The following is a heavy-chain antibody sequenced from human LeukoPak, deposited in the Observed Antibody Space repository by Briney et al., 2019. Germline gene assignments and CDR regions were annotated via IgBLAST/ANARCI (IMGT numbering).Heavy chain of an antibody. D-gene: IGHD4-17*01. J-gene: IGHJ6*03. CDR3: ARFPEDDYGDYISYYYMDV. V-gene: IGHV3-30*04. CDR2: ISYDGSNK. Sequence: AGGSLRLSCAASGFTFSSYAMHWVRQAPGKGLEWVAVISYDGSNKYYADSVKGRFTISRDNSKNTLYLQMNSLRAEDTAVYYCARFPEDDYGDYISYYYMDVWGKGTTVTISS. CDR1: GFTFSSYA.